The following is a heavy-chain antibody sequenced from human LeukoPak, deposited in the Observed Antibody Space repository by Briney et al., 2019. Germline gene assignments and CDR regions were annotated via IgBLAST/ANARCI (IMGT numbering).Heavy chain of an antibody. Sequence: PGGSLRLSCAASGFTFSSYAMSWVRQAPGKGLEWVSSISSSSSYIYYADSVKGRFTISRDNAKNSLYLQMNSLRAEDTAVYYCARDHYRVVVVPVKWFDPWGQGTLVTVSS. V-gene: IGHV3-21*01. CDR3: ARDHYRVVVVPVKWFDP. J-gene: IGHJ5*02. D-gene: IGHD2-2*01. CDR1: GFTFSSYA. CDR2: ISSSSSYI.